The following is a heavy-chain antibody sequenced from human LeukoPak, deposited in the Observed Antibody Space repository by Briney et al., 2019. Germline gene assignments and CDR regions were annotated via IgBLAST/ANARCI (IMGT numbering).Heavy chain of an antibody. V-gene: IGHV3-53*01. J-gene: IGHJ4*02. CDR1: GFTVSSNY. CDR2: IYSGGST. CDR3: ARGVAAAASFDY. D-gene: IGHD6-13*01. Sequence: GGSLRLSCAASGFTVSSNYMSWVRQAPGKGLEWVSVIYSGGSTYYADSVKGRFTISRDNSKNTLYLQMNSLRAEDTAVYYCARGVAAAASFDYWGQGTLVTVSS.